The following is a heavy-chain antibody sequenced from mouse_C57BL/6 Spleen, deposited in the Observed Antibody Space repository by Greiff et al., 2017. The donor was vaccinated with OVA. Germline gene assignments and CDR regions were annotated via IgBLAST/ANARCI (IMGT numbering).Heavy chain of an antibody. J-gene: IGHJ3*01. CDR3: ARSTTASYGFAY. CDR1: GYTFTDYY. V-gene: IGHV1-76*01. CDR2: IYPGSGNT. D-gene: IGHD1-2*01. Sequence: ESGAELVRPGASVKLSCKASGYTFTDYYINWVKQRPGQGLEWIARIYPGSGNTYYNEKFKGKATLTAEKSSSTAYMQLSSLTSEDSAVYFCARSTTASYGFAYWGQGTLVTVSA.